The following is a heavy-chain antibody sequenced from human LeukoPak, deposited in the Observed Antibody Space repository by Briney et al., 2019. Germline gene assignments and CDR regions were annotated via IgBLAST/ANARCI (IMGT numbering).Heavy chain of an antibody. CDR3: AHHCGTSQGCLGY. J-gene: IGHJ4*02. V-gene: IGHV3-7*01. D-gene: IGHD2-21*01. CDR1: GFTFMTYA. CDR2: IKQDGSEK. Sequence: GGSLGLSCATSGFTFMTYAMIWVRQAPGKGLEWVASIKQDGSEKYYVDSVKGRFTISRDNAKNSLYLQMNSLRAEDTAVYYCAHHCGTSQGCLGYWGQGTLVTVSS.